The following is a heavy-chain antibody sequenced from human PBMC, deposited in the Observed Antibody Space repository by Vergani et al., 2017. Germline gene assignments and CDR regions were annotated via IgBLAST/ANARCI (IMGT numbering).Heavy chain of an antibody. J-gene: IGHJ4*02. CDR1: GFTFGDYD. CDR2: VKWNGDSS. D-gene: IGHD3-10*01. Sequence: EVQLVKSGGGVVRPGGSLRLSCAASGFTFGDYDMNWVRQAPGKGLEWVSRVKWNGDSSVYADSVKGRFTISRDNAKNSLYLQMTSLRAEDTAFYYCARRGSGNTYYFDYWGQGALVTVSS. V-gene: IGHV3-20*04. CDR3: ARRGSGNTYYFDY.